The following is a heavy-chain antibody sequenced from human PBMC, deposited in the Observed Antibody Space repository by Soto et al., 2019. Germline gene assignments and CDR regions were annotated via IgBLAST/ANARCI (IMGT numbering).Heavy chain of an antibody. J-gene: IGHJ4*02. Sequence: EVQLVESGGGLVQPGRSLRLSCAASGFTFDDYAMHWVRQAPGKGLEWVSGISWNSGSIGYADSVKGRFTISRDNAKNSLYLQMNSLRAEDTALYYCALNDYWGQGTLVTVSS. CDR2: ISWNSGSI. CDR3: ALNDY. V-gene: IGHV3-9*01. CDR1: GFTFDDYA.